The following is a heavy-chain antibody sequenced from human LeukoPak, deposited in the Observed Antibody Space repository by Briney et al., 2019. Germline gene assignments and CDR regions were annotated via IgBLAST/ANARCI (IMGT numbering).Heavy chain of an antibody. CDR1: GYTFTGYY. D-gene: IGHD2-15*01. CDR2: INPNSDGT. CDR3: ATLLGGGYCSGGSCRYYFDY. V-gene: IGHV1-2*02. Sequence: ASVKVSCKASGYTFTGYYMHWVRQSRGQGLEWMGWINPNSDGTNYAQKFQGRVTMTRDTSISTAYMELSRLRSDDTAVYYCATLLGGGYCSGGSCRYYFDYWGQGTLVTVSS. J-gene: IGHJ4*02.